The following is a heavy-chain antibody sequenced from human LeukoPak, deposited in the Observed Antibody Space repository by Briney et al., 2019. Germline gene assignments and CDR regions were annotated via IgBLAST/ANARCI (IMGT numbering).Heavy chain of an antibody. Sequence: TTSETLSLTCAVYGGSFSGYYWSWIRQPPGKGLEWIGDINHSGSTNYNPSLKSRITVSVDTSENQFSLRLSSVTAADTAVYYCARASYSYDISGWVPFDYWGQGTLVTVSS. D-gene: IGHD3-22*01. CDR2: INHSGST. V-gene: IGHV4-34*01. CDR1: GGSFSGYY. J-gene: IGHJ4*02. CDR3: ARASYSYDISGWVPFDY.